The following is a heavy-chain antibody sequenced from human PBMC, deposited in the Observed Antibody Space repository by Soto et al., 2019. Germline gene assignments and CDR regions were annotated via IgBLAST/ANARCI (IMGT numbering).Heavy chain of an antibody. CDR1: GFTVSSKY. J-gene: IGHJ6*03. CDR3: AKDTATRILFHYYYMDV. D-gene: IGHD5-12*01. V-gene: IGHV3-66*01. Sequence: PGGSLRLSCAASGFTVSSKYMSWVRQAPGKGLEWVSLIQSGGPTYYADSVKDRFTISRDNSKNTLYLQMNSLRAEDTAVYYCAKDTATRILFHYYYMDVWGKGTTVTVSS. CDR2: IQSGGPT.